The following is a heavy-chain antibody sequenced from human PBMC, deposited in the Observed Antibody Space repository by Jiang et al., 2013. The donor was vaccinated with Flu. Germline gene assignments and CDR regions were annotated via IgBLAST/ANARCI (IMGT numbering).Heavy chain of an antibody. CDR3: ARGPSAQGAFDF. CDR1: GYSFNTYA. Sequence: SGAEVRKPGASVKVSCEASGYSFNTYAIHWVRQAPGQRLEWVGWISPANGFTEYSQKFRGRVTISRDTSANTVYMELLSLTSEDTAIFYCARGPSAQGAFDFWGQGTKVTVSS. V-gene: IGHV1-3*01. CDR2: ISPANGFT. J-gene: IGHJ3*01.